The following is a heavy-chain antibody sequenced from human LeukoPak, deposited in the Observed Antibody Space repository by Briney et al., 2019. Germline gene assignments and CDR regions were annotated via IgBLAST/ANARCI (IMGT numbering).Heavy chain of an antibody. V-gene: IGHV4-39*07. CDR3: ATEGYCTGRACSPI. D-gene: IGHD2-8*02. CDR2: INNSGNT. J-gene: IGHJ3*02. Sequence: SETLSLTCTVSGGSISSNNYYWGWIRQPPGKGLEWIGNINNSGNTNYKPSLKGRVTISVDTSKNQFSLKLSSVTAADTAVYYCATEGYCTGRACSPIWGQGTLVTVSS. CDR1: GGSISSNNYY.